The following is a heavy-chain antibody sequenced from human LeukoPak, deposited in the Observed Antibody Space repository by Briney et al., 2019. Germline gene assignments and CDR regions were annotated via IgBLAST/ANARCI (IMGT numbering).Heavy chain of an antibody. J-gene: IGHJ5*02. D-gene: IGHD6-13*01. V-gene: IGHV1-8*01. CDR3: ARVGSSWYNYFDP. Sequence: ASVTVSCKASGYTFTSYDINWVRQATGQGLEWMGWMNPNTGNTAYAQKFQGRVTMTRNTSTRTAYMELNSLTSDDTAVYYCARVGSSWYNYFDPWGQGTLVTVSS. CDR2: MNPNTGNT. CDR1: GYTFTSYD.